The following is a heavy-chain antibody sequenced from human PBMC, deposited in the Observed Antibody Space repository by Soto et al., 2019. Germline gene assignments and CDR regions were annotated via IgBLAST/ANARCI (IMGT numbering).Heavy chain of an antibody. V-gene: IGHV3-23*01. CDR2: ISGSGGST. CDR1: GFTFSSYA. D-gene: IGHD2-15*01. J-gene: IGHJ4*02. Sequence: EVQLLESGGGLVQPGGSLRLSCAASGFTFSSYAMSWVRQAPGKGLEWVSAISGSGGSTYYADSVKGRFTISRDNSKNTRYLQMNSLRAEDTAVYYCAKDLQAAGRNEVFDYWGQGTLVTVSS. CDR3: AKDLQAAGRNEVFDY.